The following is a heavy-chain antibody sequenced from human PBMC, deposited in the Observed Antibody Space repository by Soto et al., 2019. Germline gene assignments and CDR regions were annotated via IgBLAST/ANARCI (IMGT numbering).Heavy chain of an antibody. J-gene: IGHJ4*02. D-gene: IGHD5-12*01. CDR2: IYSGGST. CDR3: ARVATIVLYFDY. V-gene: IGHV3-53*01. Sequence: GGSLRLSCAASGFTVSSNYMSWVRQAPGKGLEWVSVIYSGGSTYYADSVKGRFTISRDNSKNTLYLQMNSLRAEDTAVYYCARVATIVLYFDYWGQGTLVTVS. CDR1: GFTVSSNY.